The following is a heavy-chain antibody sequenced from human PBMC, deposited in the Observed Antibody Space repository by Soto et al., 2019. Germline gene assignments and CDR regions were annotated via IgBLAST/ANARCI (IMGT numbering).Heavy chain of an antibody. D-gene: IGHD3-10*01. V-gene: IGHV4-31*03. CDR3: AGSSSRAMFDD. J-gene: IGHJ4*02. CDR2: IDHNGST. CDR1: SGSVSSGCYF. Sequence: SLSLTFTVSSGSVSSGCYFWSWIRQLPGKGLEWIGYIDHNGSTFYNQSLKSRVTISLDTSKSQFSMRLTSVTAADTAMDFCAGSSSRAMFDDWGPGTLVTVSS.